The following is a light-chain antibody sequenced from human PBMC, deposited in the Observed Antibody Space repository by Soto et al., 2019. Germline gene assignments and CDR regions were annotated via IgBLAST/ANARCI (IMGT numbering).Light chain of an antibody. CDR2: DVS. J-gene: IGLJ1*01. Sequence: QAALTQPRSVSGSPGQSVAISCTGSRSDVGGYKYVSWYQQFPGKAPKLIIYDVSRRPSGVPDRFSGSKSGNTASLTISGLQAEDEGDYYCCSYSKPTTKVFGTGTKVAVL. CDR1: RSDVGGYKY. V-gene: IGLV2-11*01. CDR3: CSYSKPTTKV.